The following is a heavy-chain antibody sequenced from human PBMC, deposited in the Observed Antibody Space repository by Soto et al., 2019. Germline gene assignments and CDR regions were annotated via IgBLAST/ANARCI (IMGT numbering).Heavy chain of an antibody. D-gene: IGHD3-22*01. CDR3: GREPYISGHYSGGCDV. CDR1: GFTFSSYA. Sequence: QVQLVESGGGVVQPGRSLRLSCAASGFTFSSYAMHWVRQAPGKGLEWVAVVSHDGKTEYHAASVKGRFTISGDTSANILSLQMNSLRDEDTAVYYCGREPYISGHYSGGCDVWGQGTMVTVSS. J-gene: IGHJ3*01. CDR2: VSHDGKTE. V-gene: IGHV3-30*04.